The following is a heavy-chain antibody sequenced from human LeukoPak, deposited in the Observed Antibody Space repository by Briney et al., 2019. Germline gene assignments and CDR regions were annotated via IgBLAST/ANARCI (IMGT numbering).Heavy chain of an antibody. J-gene: IGHJ6*02. CDR3: ASSRRRSSSAHYYYYGMDV. CDR2: IYPGDSDT. D-gene: IGHD2-2*01. V-gene: IGHV5-51*01. CDR1: GYSFTSYW. Sequence: GESLKISCKGSGYSFTSYWIGWVRQMPGKGLEWMGIIYPGDSDTRYSPSFQGQVTISADKSISTAYLQWSSLKASDTAMYYCASSRRRSSSAHYYYYGMDVWGQGTTVTVSS.